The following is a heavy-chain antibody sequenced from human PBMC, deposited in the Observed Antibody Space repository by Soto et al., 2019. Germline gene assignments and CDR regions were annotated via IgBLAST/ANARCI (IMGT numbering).Heavy chain of an antibody. V-gene: IGHV3-33*01. D-gene: IGHD3-10*01. J-gene: IGHJ3*02. Sequence: QVQLVESGGGVVQPGRSLRLSCAASGFTFSSYGMHWVRQAPGKGLEWVAVIWYDGSNKYYADSVKGRFTISRDNSKNPLYMQMNSLRAEDTAVYYCARDAGIMVRPKRAFDIWGQGTMVTVSS. CDR1: GFTFSSYG. CDR3: ARDAGIMVRPKRAFDI. CDR2: IWYDGSNK.